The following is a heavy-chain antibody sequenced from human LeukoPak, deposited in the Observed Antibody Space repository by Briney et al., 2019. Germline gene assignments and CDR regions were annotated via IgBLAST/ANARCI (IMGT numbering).Heavy chain of an antibody. D-gene: IGHD3-22*01. V-gene: IGHV4-59*01. J-gene: IGHJ3*02. CDR2: IYYSGST. CDR3: ARGPAHYYDSSGHLNDAFDI. Sequence: MPSETLSLTCAVYGGSFSGYYWSWIRQPPGKGLEWIGYIYYSGSTNYNPSLKSRVTISVDTSKNQFSLKLSSVTAADTAVYYCARGPAHYYDSSGHLNDAFDIWGQGTMVTVSS. CDR1: GGSFSGYY.